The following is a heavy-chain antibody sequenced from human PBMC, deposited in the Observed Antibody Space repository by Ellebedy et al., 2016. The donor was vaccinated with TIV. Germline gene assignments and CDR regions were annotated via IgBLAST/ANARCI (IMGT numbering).Heavy chain of an antibody. J-gene: IGHJ5*02. CDR1: GFTFSSYA. Sequence: GESLKISCAASGFTFSSYAMSWVRQAPGKGLEWVSAISGSGGSTYYADSVKGRFTISRDNSKNTLYLQMNSLRAEDTAVYYCAKDRFEYQLLPLYNWFDPWGQGTLVTVSS. CDR3: AKDRFEYQLLPLYNWFDP. V-gene: IGHV3-23*01. D-gene: IGHD2-2*01. CDR2: ISGSGGST.